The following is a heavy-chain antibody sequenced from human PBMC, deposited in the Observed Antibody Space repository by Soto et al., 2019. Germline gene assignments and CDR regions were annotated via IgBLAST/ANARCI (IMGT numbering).Heavy chain of an antibody. V-gene: IGHV4-59*01. CDR2: IYYSGST. CDR3: ARAAVAGTWWFDP. Sequence: PSETLSLTCTVSGGSLRSYYWSWLRQPPGKGLEWIGYIYYSGSTNYNPSLKSRVTISVDTSKNQFSLKLSSVTAADTAVYYCARAAVAGTWWFDPWGQGTLVTVSS. D-gene: IGHD6-19*01. J-gene: IGHJ5*02. CDR1: GGSLRSYY.